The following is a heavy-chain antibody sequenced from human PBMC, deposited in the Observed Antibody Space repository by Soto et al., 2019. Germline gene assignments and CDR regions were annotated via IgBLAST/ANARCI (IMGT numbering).Heavy chain of an antibody. CDR2: MYYSGST. D-gene: IGHD6-19*01. V-gene: IGHV4-59*08. CDR3: AADSSGDTSPFDY. Sequence: QVQLQESGPGLVKPSENLSLSCTVSDGSISSYYWTWIRQPPGKGLELIGYMYYSGSTNYNPSLKSRATISVDTSNNQFSLKLSSVTAADTAVYYCAADSSGDTSPFDYWGQGTLVTVSS. CDR1: DGSISSYY. J-gene: IGHJ4*02.